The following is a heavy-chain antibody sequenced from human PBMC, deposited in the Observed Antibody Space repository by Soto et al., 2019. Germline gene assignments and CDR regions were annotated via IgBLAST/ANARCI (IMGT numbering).Heavy chain of an antibody. Sequence: QVQLVESGGGLVKPGGSLRLSCATSGFTFSDYYMSWIRQAPGKGLEWVSYIGTRGNTKYYADSVRGRFTISRDNAKKSLYLQMNSLRADDAAVYYCARDGTEYYGEYYDYWGQGIPVTVSS. J-gene: IGHJ4*02. CDR2: IGTRGNTK. D-gene: IGHD4-17*01. CDR1: GFTFSDYY. V-gene: IGHV3-11*01. CDR3: ARDGTEYYGEYYDY.